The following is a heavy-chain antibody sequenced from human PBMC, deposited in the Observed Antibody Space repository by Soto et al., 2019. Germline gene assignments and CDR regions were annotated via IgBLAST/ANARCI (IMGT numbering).Heavy chain of an antibody. CDR3: ARAPPPIYGDYIYFDY. D-gene: IGHD4-17*01. Sequence: GGSLRLSCAASGFPFGDFGMHWLRQAPGKGLEWVAVISHDGSDKFYADSVKARFTISRDNSKNTLYLQMSGLRAEDTAVYYCARAPPPIYGDYIYFDYWGQGTLVTVSS. V-gene: IGHV3-30*03. CDR1: GFPFGDFG. J-gene: IGHJ4*02. CDR2: ISHDGSDK.